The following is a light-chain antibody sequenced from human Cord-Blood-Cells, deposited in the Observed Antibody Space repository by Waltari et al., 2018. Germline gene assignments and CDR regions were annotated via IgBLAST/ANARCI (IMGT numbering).Light chain of an antibody. CDR3: QQYGSSPPYT. J-gene: IGKJ2*01. Sequence: EIVLTQSPGTLSLSPGERATFSCRASQSVSSSYLVWYQQKPGQAPRLLIYGASSRATGIPDRFSGSGSGTDFTLTISRLEPEDFAVYYCQQYGSSPPYTFGQGTKLEIK. CDR1: QSVSSSY. V-gene: IGKV3-20*01. CDR2: GAS.